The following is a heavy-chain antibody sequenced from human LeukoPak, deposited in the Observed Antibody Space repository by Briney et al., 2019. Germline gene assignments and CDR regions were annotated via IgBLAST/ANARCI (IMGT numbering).Heavy chain of an antibody. CDR3: ARGLDILTGYSYYYYYYGMDV. CDR2: MNPNSGNT. Sequence: ASVKVSCKASGYTFTSYDINWVRQATGQGLEWTGWMNPNSGNTGYAQKFQGRVTMTRNTSISTAYMELSSLRSEDTAVYYCARGLDILTGYSYYYYYYGMDVWGQGTTVTVSS. J-gene: IGHJ6*02. D-gene: IGHD3-9*01. CDR1: GYTFTSYD. V-gene: IGHV1-8*01.